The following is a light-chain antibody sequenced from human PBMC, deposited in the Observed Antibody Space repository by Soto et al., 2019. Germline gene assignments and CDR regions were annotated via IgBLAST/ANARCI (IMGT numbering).Light chain of an antibody. J-gene: IGLJ2*01. V-gene: IGLV4-69*01. Sequence: QSVLTQSPSASASLGASVKLTCTLSSGHSSYTIAWHQQQPEKGPRYLMKLNTDGSHSRGDGIPDRFSGSRSGAERYLTISSLQSEDEDDYYCQTWGAGIVVFGGGTKVTV. CDR3: QTWGAGIVV. CDR2: LNTDGSH. CDR1: SGHSSYT.